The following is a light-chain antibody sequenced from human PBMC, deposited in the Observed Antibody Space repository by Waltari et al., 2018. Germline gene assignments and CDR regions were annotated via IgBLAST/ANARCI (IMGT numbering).Light chain of an antibody. J-gene: IGKJ4*01. V-gene: IGKV1-9*01. CDR1: QGISSY. Sequence: DIQLTQSLSFLSASVGDRVTITCRASQGISSYLTWFQQKPGKAPKLLIYAASTLQSGVPSRFSGSGSGTEFTLTISSLQPEDFATYYCHQVNTYPLTFGGGTKVEIK. CDR3: HQVNTYPLT. CDR2: AAS.